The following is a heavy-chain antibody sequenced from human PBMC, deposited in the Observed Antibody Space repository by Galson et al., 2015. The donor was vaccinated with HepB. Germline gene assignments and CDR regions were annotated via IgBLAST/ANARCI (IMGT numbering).Heavy chain of an antibody. CDR2: IIPILGIA. CDR3: ARDRGIAAAGTFDY. V-gene: IGHV1-69*04. CDR1: GGTFSSYT. Sequence: SVKVSCKASGGTFSSYTISWVRQAPRQGLEWMGRIIPILGIANYAQKFQGRVTITADKSTSTAYMELSSLRSEDTAVYYCARDRGIAAAGTFDYWGQGTLVTVSS. J-gene: IGHJ4*02. D-gene: IGHD6-13*01.